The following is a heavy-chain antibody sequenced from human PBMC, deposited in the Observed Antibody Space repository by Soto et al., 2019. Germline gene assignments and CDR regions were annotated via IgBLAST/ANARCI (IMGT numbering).Heavy chain of an antibody. CDR2: INNGGGGT. D-gene: IGHD3-10*01. J-gene: IGHJ4*02. CDR3: AKERLGRGIDY. V-gene: IGHV3-23*01. CDR1: GFTFSNYS. Sequence: GGSLRLSCAASGFTFSNYSMTWVRQAPGKGPEWISTINNGGGGTYYADSVKGRFTISRDNSKNTLYLQLNSLRAEDTAVYFCAKERLGRGIDYWGQGILVTVSS.